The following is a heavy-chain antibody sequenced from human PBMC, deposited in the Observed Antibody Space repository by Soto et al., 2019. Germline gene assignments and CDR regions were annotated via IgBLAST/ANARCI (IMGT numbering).Heavy chain of an antibody. J-gene: IGHJ6*03. Sequence: ASVKVSCKASGYTFTSYDINWVRQATGQGLEWMGWMNPNSGNTGYAQKFQGRVTMTRNTSISTAYMELSSLRSEDTAVYYCARARTWIKLWLPYSHYMHVWGKGPPV. D-gene: IGHD5-18*01. CDR3: ARARTWIKLWLPYSHYMHV. CDR2: MNPNSGNT. V-gene: IGHV1-8*01. CDR1: GYTFTSYD.